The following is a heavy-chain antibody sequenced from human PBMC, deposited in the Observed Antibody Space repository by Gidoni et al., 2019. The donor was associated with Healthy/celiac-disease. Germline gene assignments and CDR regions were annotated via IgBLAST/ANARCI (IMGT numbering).Heavy chain of an antibody. J-gene: IGHJ5*02. V-gene: IGHV1-3*01. CDR3: ALGWGFDP. Sequence: QVQLVQSGAEVKKPGASVKGSCQASGYTFTSYAMHWVRQAPGQRLEGMGWITAGNGNTKPSQKFPVRVPSTRYTSASTAYMELSSPRSEVTSVAYWALGWGFDPWGKGTLVTVSS. CDR2: ITAGNGNT. CDR1: GYTFTSYA. D-gene: IGHD3-16*01.